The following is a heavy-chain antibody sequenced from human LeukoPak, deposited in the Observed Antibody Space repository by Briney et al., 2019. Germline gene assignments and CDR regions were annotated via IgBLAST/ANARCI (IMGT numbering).Heavy chain of an antibody. Sequence: KPSETLSLTCAVYGGSFSGYYWSWIRQPPGKGLEWIGEINHSGSTNYNPSLKSRVTISVDMSKNQFSLKLSSVTAADTAVYYCARRIVVVPAAIPNRFDPWGQGTLVTVSS. CDR1: GGSFSGYY. J-gene: IGHJ5*02. D-gene: IGHD2-2*02. CDR2: INHSGST. CDR3: ARRIVVVPAAIPNRFDP. V-gene: IGHV4-34*01.